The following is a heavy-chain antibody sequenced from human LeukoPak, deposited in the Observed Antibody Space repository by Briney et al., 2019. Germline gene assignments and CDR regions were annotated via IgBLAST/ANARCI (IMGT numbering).Heavy chain of an antibody. CDR2: ISSSSSYI. CDR1: GFTFSSYS. CDR3: ARDRTPLGSPSYYFDY. J-gene: IGHJ4*02. Sequence: SGGSLRLSCAASGFTFSSYSMNWVRQAPGKGLEWVSSISSSSSYIYYADSVKGRFTISRDNAKNSLYLQMNSLRAEDTAVYYCARDRTPLGSPSYYFDYWGQGTLVTVSS. V-gene: IGHV3-21*01. D-gene: IGHD6-19*01.